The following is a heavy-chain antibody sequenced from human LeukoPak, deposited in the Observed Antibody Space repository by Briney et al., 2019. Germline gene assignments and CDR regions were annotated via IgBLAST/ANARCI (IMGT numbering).Heavy chain of an antibody. CDR2: FDPEDGKT. CDR1: GYTLTELS. J-gene: IGHJ5*02. D-gene: IGHD3-3*01. CDR3: ARGGTIFGVAHLWFDP. Sequence: ASVKVSCKVSGYTLTELSMHWVRQAPGKGLEWMGGFDPEDGKTIYAQKFQGRVTMTEDTSTDTAYMELSSLRSEDTAVYYCARGGTIFGVAHLWFDPWGQGTLVTVSS. V-gene: IGHV1-24*01.